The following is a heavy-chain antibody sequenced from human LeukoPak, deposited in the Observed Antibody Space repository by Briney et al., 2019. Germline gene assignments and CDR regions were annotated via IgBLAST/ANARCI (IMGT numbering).Heavy chain of an antibody. CDR3: ARSAVTTYSSGWYYFDY. CDR2: IYHSGST. D-gene: IGHD6-19*01. V-gene: IGHV4-30-2*01. CDR1: GGSISSGGYS. J-gene: IGHJ4*02. Sequence: SQTLSLICAVSGGSISSGGYSWSWIRQPPGKGLEWIGYIYHSGSTYYNPSLKSRVTISVDRSKNQFSLKLSSVTAADTAVYYCARSAVTTYSSGWYYFDYWGQGTLVTVSS.